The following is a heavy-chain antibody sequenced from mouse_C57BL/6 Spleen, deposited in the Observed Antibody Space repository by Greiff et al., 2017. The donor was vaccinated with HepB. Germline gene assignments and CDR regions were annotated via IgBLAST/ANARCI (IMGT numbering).Heavy chain of an antibody. CDR2: ISYDGSN. J-gene: IGHJ4*01. V-gene: IGHV3-6*01. CDR3: ARREGLAGAFYAMDY. Sequence: EVKLQESGPGLVKPSQSLSLTCSVTGYSITSGYYWNWIRQFPGNKLEWMGYISYDGSNNYNPSLKNRISITRDTSKNQFFLKLNSVTTEDTATYYCARREGLAGAFYAMDYWGQGTSVTVSS. D-gene: IGHD6-1*01. CDR1: GYSITSGYY.